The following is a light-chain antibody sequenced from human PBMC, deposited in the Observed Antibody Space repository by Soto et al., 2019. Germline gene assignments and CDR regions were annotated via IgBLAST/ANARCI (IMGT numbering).Light chain of an antibody. V-gene: IGKV1-39*01. Sequence: DIQMTQSPSSLSASVGDRVTITCRASQSISSYLNWYQQKPGKAPKLLIYAASSLQSGVPSRFSGSGSGTDFTLTMTRLQPEDFATYYCQQSYSTPDTFGQGTKLEIK. CDR1: QSISSY. J-gene: IGKJ2*01. CDR2: AAS. CDR3: QQSYSTPDT.